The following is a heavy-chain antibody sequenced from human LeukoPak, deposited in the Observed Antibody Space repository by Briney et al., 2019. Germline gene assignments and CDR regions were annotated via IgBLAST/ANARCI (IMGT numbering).Heavy chain of an antibody. CDR3: ARPTLQTLGA. J-gene: IGHJ5*02. CDR1: GYTFTGYY. Sequence: ASVTVSCKASGYTFTGYYIHWVRQAPGPGLERMGWINPNTGATNYSQNFQGRGTMTRDTSNSTAYMELSSLTSDDTAVYYCARPTLQTLGAWGQGTLVTVSS. CDR2: INPNTGAT. D-gene: IGHD3-10*01. V-gene: IGHV1-2*02.